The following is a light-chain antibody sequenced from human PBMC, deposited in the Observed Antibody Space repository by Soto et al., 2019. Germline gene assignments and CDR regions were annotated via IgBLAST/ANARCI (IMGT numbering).Light chain of an antibody. CDR1: QSVNTK. J-gene: IGKJ1*01. CDR3: QYYGTSPKP. Sequence: EIVMTQSPATLSVSPGERATLSCRASQSVNTKLAWYQQKPGQPPRLLIYGASTRATGVPARFSGSGSGTDFTLTISRLEPADFAVYYCQYYGTSPKPFGQGTKVDIK. V-gene: IGKV3-15*01. CDR2: GAS.